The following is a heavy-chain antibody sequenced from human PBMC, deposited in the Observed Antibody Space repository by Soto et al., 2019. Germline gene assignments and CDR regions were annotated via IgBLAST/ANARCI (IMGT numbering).Heavy chain of an antibody. CDR2: ISSYAGKT. CDR3: ARVSYYDDGSEIPWFDP. V-gene: IGHV1-18*01. D-gene: IGHD3-22*01. CDR1: GYTFTRFD. J-gene: IGHJ5*01. Sequence: ASVKVSCKASGYTFTRFDITWVRQAPGQGLEWMGWISSYAGKTAYAPNLQGRVTMTTDTSISTSYMELRSLTSEDRAVKYCARVSYYDDGSEIPWFDPWGQGTMVTVSS.